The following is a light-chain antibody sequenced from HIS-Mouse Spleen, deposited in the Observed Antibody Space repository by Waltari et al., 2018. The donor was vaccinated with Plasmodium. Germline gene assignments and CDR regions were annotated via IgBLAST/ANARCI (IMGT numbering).Light chain of an antibody. CDR1: HSLVYSDGNTY. Sequence: DVVMTQSPLSLPVTLGQPASISCRSSHSLVYSDGNTYLNWFPQRPGQSPRRLIYKVSNRDSGVPDRFSGSGSGTDFTLKISRVEAEDVGVYYCMQGTHWPPTFGQGTKVEIK. CDR3: MQGTHWPPT. J-gene: IGKJ1*01. V-gene: IGKV2-30*01. CDR2: KVS.